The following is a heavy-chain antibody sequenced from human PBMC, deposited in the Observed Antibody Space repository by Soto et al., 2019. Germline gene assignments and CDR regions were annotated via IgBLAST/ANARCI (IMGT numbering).Heavy chain of an antibody. CDR1: GGSFSGYY. Sequence: QVQLHQWGAGLLKPSETLSLTCAVYGGSFSGYYWSWIRQPPGKGLEWIGEINHSGSTNYNPSLKSRVTISVDPSKNQFSLKLSSVTAADTAVYYCAVRGGMDVWGQGTTVTVSS. J-gene: IGHJ6*02. CDR2: INHSGST. V-gene: IGHV4-34*01. CDR3: AVRGGMDV.